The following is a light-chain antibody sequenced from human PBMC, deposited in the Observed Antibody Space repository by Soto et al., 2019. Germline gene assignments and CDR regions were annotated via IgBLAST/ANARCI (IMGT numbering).Light chain of an antibody. V-gene: IGKV3-20*01. Sequence: EIVLTQSPGTLSLSPGERATLSCRASQSVSSSYLAWYQQQPGQATSLLISGASSRATGIPDRFSGSGSGTDFTLTISRLEPEDFAVYYCQQYGSSPLYTFGQGTKLEIK. CDR3: QQYGSSPLYT. CDR1: QSVSSSY. J-gene: IGKJ2*01. CDR2: GAS.